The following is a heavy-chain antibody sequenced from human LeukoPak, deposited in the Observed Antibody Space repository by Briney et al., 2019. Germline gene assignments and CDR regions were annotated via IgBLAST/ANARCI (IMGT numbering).Heavy chain of an antibody. CDR3: ARGIWSARTVDYYLDY. Sequence: GASVKVSCKASGYTFTSYGISWVRQAPGQGLEWMGWISAYNGNTNYAQKLQGRVTITRDSSASTAYMELSSLTSEDTAVYYCARGIWSARTVDYYLDYWGQGTLVTVSS. J-gene: IGHJ4*02. CDR1: GYTFTSYG. CDR2: ISAYNGNT. D-gene: IGHD2-21*01. V-gene: IGHV1-18*01.